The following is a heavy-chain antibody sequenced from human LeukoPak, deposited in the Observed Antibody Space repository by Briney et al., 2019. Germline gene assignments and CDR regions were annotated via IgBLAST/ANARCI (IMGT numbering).Heavy chain of an antibody. CDR2: IIPIFGTA. D-gene: IGHD3-22*01. CDR3: ARSSYDSSGRSDGAFDI. J-gene: IGHJ3*02. Sequence: SVKVSCKASGGTFSSYAISWVRHAPGQGLEWMGRIIPIFGTANYAQKFQGRVTITTDESTSTAYMELSSLRSEDTAVYYCARSSYDSSGRSDGAFDIWGQGTMVTVSS. CDR1: GGTFSSYA. V-gene: IGHV1-69*05.